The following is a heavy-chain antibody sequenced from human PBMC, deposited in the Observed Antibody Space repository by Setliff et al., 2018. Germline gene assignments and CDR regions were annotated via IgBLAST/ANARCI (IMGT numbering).Heavy chain of an antibody. V-gene: IGHV4-61*02. CDR3: ARGRYWFAPNWFGP. J-gene: IGHJ5*02. D-gene: IGHD2-21*01. Sequence: SETLSLTCTVSGGSISSGSYYWSWIRQPAGKGLEWIGRIYTSGSTNYNPSLKSRVTISVDTSKNQFSLKLSSVTAADTAVYYCARGRYWFAPNWFGPWGQGTLVTVSS. CDR2: IYTSGST. CDR1: GGSISSGSYY.